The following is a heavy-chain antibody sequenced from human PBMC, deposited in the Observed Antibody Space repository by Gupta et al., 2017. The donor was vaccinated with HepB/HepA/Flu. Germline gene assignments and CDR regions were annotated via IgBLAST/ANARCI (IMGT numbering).Heavy chain of an antibody. CDR1: GYSLTSYY. Sequence: QVHLVQSGAEVKKPGASVKVSCKASGYSLTSYYIHWVRQAPGQGLEWMGLISPSGDGTVYAQSFEGRVTLTRDTSTRTVYMELSSLRSEDTAFYYCAADVIGYGDSSDWGQGTLVTVSS. J-gene: IGHJ1*01. D-gene: IGHD2-21*01. CDR2: ISPSGDGT. CDR3: AADVIGYGDSSD. V-gene: IGHV1-46*01.